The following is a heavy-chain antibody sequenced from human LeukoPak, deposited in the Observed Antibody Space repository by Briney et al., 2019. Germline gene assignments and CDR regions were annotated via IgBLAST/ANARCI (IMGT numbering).Heavy chain of an antibody. CDR3: ARDYRYQLLWWFDP. D-gene: IGHD2-2*01. Sequence: SETLSLTCTVSGGSISSYYWSWIRQPPGKGLGWIGYIYYSGSTNYNPSLKSRVTISVDTSKNQFSLKLSSVTAADTAVYYCARDYRYQLLWWFDPWGQGTLVTVSS. CDR1: GGSISSYY. V-gene: IGHV4-59*01. CDR2: IYYSGST. J-gene: IGHJ5*02.